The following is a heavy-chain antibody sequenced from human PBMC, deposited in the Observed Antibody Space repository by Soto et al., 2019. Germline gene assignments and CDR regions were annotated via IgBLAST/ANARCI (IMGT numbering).Heavy chain of an antibody. CDR1: GGTFSSYA. Sequence: ASVKVSCKASGGTFSSYAISWVRQAPGQGLEWMGGIIPIFGTANYAQKFQGRVTITADESTSTAYMELSSLRSEDTAVYYCARDGVGVAEGYFDYWGQGTLVTVSS. D-gene: IGHD2-8*01. CDR2: IIPIFGTA. V-gene: IGHV1-69*13. J-gene: IGHJ4*02. CDR3: ARDGVGVAEGYFDY.